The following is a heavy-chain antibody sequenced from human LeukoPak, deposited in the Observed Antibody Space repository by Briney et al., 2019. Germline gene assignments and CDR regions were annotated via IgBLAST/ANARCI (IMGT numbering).Heavy chain of an antibody. V-gene: IGHV4-39*01. D-gene: IGHD4-17*01. CDR2: IYSSETT. CDR1: GGSINSNNYY. Sequence: PSETLSLTCTVSGGSINSNNYYWGWIRQPPGRGLEWIGSIYSSETTYYNPSVESRLTISVDTSKNQFSLNLKSMTAADTAVYHCARHGPLITVTTGFEHWGQGILVAVSS. CDR3: ARHGPLITVTTGFEH. J-gene: IGHJ4*02.